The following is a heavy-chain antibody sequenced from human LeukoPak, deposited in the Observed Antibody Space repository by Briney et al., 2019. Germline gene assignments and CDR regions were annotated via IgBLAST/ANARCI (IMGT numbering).Heavy chain of an antibody. D-gene: IGHD5-12*01. J-gene: IGHJ4*02. CDR2: IYPRDSDT. Sequence: GESLKISCKGSGYIFTNYWIGWVRQMPGKGLEWMGIIYPRDSDTRYSPSFQGQVTVSADKSISTAYLQWSSLEASDTAIYYCARRQYSGYDFDFWGQGTLATVSS. CDR1: GYIFTNYW. CDR3: ARRQYSGYDFDF. V-gene: IGHV5-51*01.